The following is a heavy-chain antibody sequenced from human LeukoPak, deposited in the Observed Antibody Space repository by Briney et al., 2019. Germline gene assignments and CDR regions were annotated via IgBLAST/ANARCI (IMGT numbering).Heavy chain of an antibody. CDR1: GGSISSGVYY. J-gene: IGHJ6*02. Sequence: SQTLSLTCTVSGGSISSGVYYWSWIRQHPGKGLEWIGYIYYSGSTYYNPSLKSRVTISVDTSKNQFSLKLSSVTAADTAVYYCGRNKFSYYGMDVWGQGTTVTVSS. CDR2: IYYSGST. CDR3: GRNKFSYYGMDV. V-gene: IGHV4-31*03. D-gene: IGHD1/OR15-1a*01.